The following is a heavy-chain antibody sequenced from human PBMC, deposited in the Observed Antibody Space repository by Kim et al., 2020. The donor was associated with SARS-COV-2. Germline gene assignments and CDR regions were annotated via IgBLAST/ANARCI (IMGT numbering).Heavy chain of an antibody. CDR2: INPSGGST. V-gene: IGHV1-46*01. CDR3: ARDLIVVVPAADLPTSYYYYGMDV. D-gene: IGHD2-2*01. CDR1: GYTFTSYY. J-gene: IGHJ6*02. Sequence: ASVKVSCKASGYTFTSYYMHWVRQAPGQGLEWMGIINPSGGSTSYAQKFQGRVTMTRDTSTSTVYMELSSLRSEDTAVYYCARDLIVVVPAADLPTSYYYYGMDVWGQGTTVTVSS.